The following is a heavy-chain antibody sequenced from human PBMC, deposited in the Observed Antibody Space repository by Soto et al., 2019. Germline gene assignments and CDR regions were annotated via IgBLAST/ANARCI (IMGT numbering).Heavy chain of an antibody. J-gene: IGHJ5*02. CDR2: IWYDVSNK. D-gene: IGHD3-10*01. Sequence: QVQLVESGGGVVQPGRSRRLSCEASGFTFSSYGMHWVRRAPGKGLEWVAVIWYDVSNKYYADSVKGRFTISRDNSKNTLYLQMNSLRAEDRAVYYCARDGIEYYYGSGSYNWFDPWGQGNLGTVSS. V-gene: IGHV3-33*01. CDR1: GFTFSSYG. CDR3: ARDGIEYYYGSGSYNWFDP.